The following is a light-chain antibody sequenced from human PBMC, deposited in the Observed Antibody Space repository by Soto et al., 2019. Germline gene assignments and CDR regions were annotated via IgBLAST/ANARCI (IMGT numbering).Light chain of an antibody. J-gene: IGLJ1*01. Sequence: QSALTQPASVSGSPGQSITISCTGTSSDTGAYNYVSWYQHHPGKAPKLMIYEVSNRPSGVSSRFSSSKSGNTASLTISGLQAEDESDYYCCSYASNNRGVFGTGTKVTV. CDR2: EVS. CDR3: CSYASNNRGV. CDR1: SSDTGAYNY. V-gene: IGLV2-14*01.